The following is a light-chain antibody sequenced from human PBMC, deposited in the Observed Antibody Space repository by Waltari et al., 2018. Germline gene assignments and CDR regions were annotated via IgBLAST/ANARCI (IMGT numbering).Light chain of an antibody. CDR2: WAS. CDR3: QQYYSMPLT. Sequence: DIVMTQSPDSLAVSLGERVSINCKSSQSVFYSSNNKNYLAWYQQKPWQPPKLLMYWASSREFGVPKRFSASGSGTDFTLTISSLEADDVAIYYCQQYYSMPLTFGPGTTVEI. CDR1: QSVFYSSNNKNY. V-gene: IGKV4-1*01. J-gene: IGKJ3*01.